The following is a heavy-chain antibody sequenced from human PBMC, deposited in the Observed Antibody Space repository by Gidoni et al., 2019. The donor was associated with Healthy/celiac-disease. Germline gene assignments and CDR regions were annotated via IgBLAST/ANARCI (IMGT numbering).Heavy chain of an antibody. CDR2: ISSSSSYI. V-gene: IGHV3-21*01. J-gene: IGHJ4*02. CDR3: ARVPQTYYYDSSCYYY. Sequence: EVQLVESGGGLVKPGGSLSLCCAASGFTFSSYSMNWVRPAPGKGLVWVSAISSSSSYIYYADSVKGRFTISRDNAKNSLYLQMNSLRAEDTAVYYCARVPQTYYYDSSCYYYWGQGTLVTVSS. CDR1: GFTFSSYS. D-gene: IGHD3-22*01.